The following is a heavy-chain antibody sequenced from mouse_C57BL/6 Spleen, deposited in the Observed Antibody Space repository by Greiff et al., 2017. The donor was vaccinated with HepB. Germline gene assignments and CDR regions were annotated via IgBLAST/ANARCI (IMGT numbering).Heavy chain of an antibody. CDR1: GYTFTSYW. J-gene: IGHJ4*01. CDR2: IDPSDSYT. Sequence: QVQLQQSGAELVKPGASVKLSCKASGYTFTSYWMQWVKQRPGQGLEWVGEIDPSDSYTNYNQKFKGKATLTVDTSSSTAYMQLSSLTSEDSAVYYCARGDGYGTHYAMDYWGQGTSVTVSS. D-gene: IGHD2-2*01. V-gene: IGHV1-50*01. CDR3: ARGDGYGTHYAMDY.